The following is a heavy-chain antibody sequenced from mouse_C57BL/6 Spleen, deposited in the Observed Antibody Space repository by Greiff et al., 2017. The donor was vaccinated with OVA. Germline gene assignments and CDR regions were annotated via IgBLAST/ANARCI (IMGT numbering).Heavy chain of an antibody. CDR3: ARGGGSHYYAMDY. CDR2: INPNNGGT. CDR1: GYTFTDYY. V-gene: IGHV1-26*01. Sequence: EVQLQQSGPELVKPGASVKISCKASGYTFTDYYMNWVKQSHGQSLEWIGDINPNNGGTSYNQKFKGKATLTVDKSSSTAYMELRSLTSEDSAVYYCARGGGSHYYAMDYWGQGTSVTVSS. J-gene: IGHJ4*01. D-gene: IGHD1-1*01.